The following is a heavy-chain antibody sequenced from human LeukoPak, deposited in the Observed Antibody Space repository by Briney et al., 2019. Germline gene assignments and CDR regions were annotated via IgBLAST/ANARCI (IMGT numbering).Heavy chain of an antibody. Sequence: SETLSLTCTVSGGSISSSSYYWGWIRQPPGKGLEWIGSIYYSGSTYYNPSLKSRVTISVDTSKNQFSLKLSSVTAADTAVYYCARLRYYASGSSTHYYFDYWGQGTLVTVSS. CDR3: ARLRYYASGSSTHYYFDY. V-gene: IGHV4-39*07. CDR2: IYYSGST. D-gene: IGHD3-10*01. J-gene: IGHJ4*02. CDR1: GGSISSSSYY.